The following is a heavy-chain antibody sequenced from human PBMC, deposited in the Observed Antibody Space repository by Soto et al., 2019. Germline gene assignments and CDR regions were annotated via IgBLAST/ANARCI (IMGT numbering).Heavy chain of an antibody. J-gene: IGHJ5*02. V-gene: IGHV2-5*01. CDR1: GFSLITSGVG. CDR3: AHSDSGLRSSSWYCFDP. D-gene: IGHD6-13*01. Sequence: CGPTLVTPAPTLPLTCTFSGFSLITSGVGVGWMRQHPGRALEWLALIYWNDDKRYSPSLKSRLTITKDTSKNQVVLTMTNMDPVDTATSYCAHSDSGLRSSSWYCFDPWGQGTLVTVSS. CDR2: IYWNDDK.